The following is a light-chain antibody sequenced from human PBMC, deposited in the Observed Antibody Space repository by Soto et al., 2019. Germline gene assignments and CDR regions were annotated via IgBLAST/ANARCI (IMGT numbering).Light chain of an antibody. J-gene: IGLJ1*01. V-gene: IGLV2-23*02. CDR2: EVS. CDR3: CSYAGGSTYV. Sequence: QSVLTQPASVSGSPGQSITISCTGTSSDVGTYNLVSWYQQHPGKAPQLMLFEVSKRPSGFSNRFSGSKSGNTASLTISGLQAEDEADYYCCSYAGGSTYVFGTGTKVTVL. CDR1: SSDVGTYNL.